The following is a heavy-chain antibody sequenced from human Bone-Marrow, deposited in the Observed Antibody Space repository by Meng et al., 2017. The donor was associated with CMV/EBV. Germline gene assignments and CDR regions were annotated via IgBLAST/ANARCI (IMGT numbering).Heavy chain of an antibody. J-gene: IGHJ4*02. CDR2: ISAYNGNT. CDR1: GYTFTSYG. V-gene: IGHV1-18*01. CDR3: ARDNNWGPDY. D-gene: IGHD7-27*01. Sequence: SVKVSCKASGYTFTSYGISWVRQAPGQGLEWMGWISAYNGNTNYAQQFQGRVTLTRDTSINTGYMELTRLTSDDTAVYYCARDNNWGPDYWGQGTLVTVSS.